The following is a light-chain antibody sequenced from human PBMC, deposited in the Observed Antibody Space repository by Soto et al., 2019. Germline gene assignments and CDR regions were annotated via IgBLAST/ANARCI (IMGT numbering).Light chain of an antibody. CDR3: QQRSNWPIP. CDR2: DAS. CDR1: QNINKY. Sequence: EIVLTQSPGTLSLSPGERATLSCRTSQNINKYLAWYQQKPCQAPRLLIYDASNRATGIPARFSGSGAGTDFTLTISSLESEDFAVYYCQQRSNWPIPFGQGTRLEIK. J-gene: IGKJ5*01. V-gene: IGKV3-11*01.